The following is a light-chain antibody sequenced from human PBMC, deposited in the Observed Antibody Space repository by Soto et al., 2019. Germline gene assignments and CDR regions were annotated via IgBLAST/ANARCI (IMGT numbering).Light chain of an antibody. CDR3: CSYAGSYTFV. Sequence: QCALTQPGSVSGSPGQSVTISCTGTISDVGVYNYVSWYQQYPGKAPKIMIYDVSKRPSGVPDRFSGSKSDNTASLTISGLQAEDEADYYCCSYAGSYTFVFGIGTKVTVL. J-gene: IGLJ1*01. CDR2: DVS. V-gene: IGLV2-11*01. CDR1: ISDVGVYNY.